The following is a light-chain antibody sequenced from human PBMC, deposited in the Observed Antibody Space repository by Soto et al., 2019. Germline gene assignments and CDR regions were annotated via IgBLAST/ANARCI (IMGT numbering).Light chain of an antibody. J-gene: IGKJ1*01. V-gene: IGKV3-15*01. CDR1: QSVSNN. CDR2: GAS. CDR3: HQYNNWPPWT. Sequence: EVVMTQSPATLSVSPGERATLSCRASQSVSNNLAWYQQKPGQAPRLLIYGASTRATGIPAWFSGSGSGTEFPLTISSLQSEDFAVYYCHQYNNWPPWTFGQGPKVDIK.